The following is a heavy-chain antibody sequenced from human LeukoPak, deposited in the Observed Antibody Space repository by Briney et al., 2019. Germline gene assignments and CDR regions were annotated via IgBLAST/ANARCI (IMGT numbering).Heavy chain of an antibody. V-gene: IGHV3-30*02. CDR2: TRYDGSNK. CDR1: GFTFSSYG. CDR3: AKDRGYNILTGYSKGHYFDY. Sequence: PGGSLRLSCAASGFTFSSYGIHWVRQAPGKGLEWVAFTRYDGSNKHYADSVKGRFTISRDNSKNTLYLQMNSLRAEDTAVYSCAKDRGYNILTGYSKGHYFDYWGQGTLVTVSS. D-gene: IGHD3-9*01. J-gene: IGHJ4*02.